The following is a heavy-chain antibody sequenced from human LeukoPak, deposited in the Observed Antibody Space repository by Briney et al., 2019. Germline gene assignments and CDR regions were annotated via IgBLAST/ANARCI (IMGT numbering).Heavy chain of an antibody. CDR2: INPSGGST. Sequence: ASVKVSCKASGYTFTSYYMHWVRQAPGQGLEWMGIINPSGGSTSYAQKFQGRVTMTRDTSTSTVYMELSSLRSEDTAVYYCARTLGGGYGSGWFDYWGQGTLVTVSS. CDR1: GYTFTSYY. J-gene: IGHJ4*02. CDR3: ARTLGGGYGSGWFDY. D-gene: IGHD6-19*01. V-gene: IGHV1-46*01.